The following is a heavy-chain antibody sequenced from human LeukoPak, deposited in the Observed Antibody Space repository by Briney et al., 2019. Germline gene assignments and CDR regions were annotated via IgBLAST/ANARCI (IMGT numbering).Heavy chain of an antibody. Sequence: GGSVRLSCADSGFTFSSYAMSWVRQAPGKGLEWVSAISGSGGSTYYADSVKGRFTISRDNSKNTLYLQMNSLRAEDTAVYYCAKNRKGYSSGWYTSFDYWGQGTLVTVSS. J-gene: IGHJ4*02. CDR3: AKNRKGYSSGWYTSFDY. CDR1: GFTFSSYA. V-gene: IGHV3-23*01. D-gene: IGHD6-19*01. CDR2: ISGSGGST.